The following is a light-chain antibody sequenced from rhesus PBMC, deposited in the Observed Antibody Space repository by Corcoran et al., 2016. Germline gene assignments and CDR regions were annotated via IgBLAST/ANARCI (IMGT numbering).Light chain of an antibody. CDR1: ESLLHSYGNTY. V-gene: IGKV2-72*01. CDR2: GGS. CDR3: VQTVTFPLT. Sequence: EIVMIQTPLSLPITPGEPASISCRSSESLLHSYGNTYLHWYLQRPGQSQQLLSYGGSNRSSGVPDRFSGSGAGNQFTLTICTVESADVGVYYSVQTVTFPLTFGQGTKVEIK. J-gene: IGKJ1*01.